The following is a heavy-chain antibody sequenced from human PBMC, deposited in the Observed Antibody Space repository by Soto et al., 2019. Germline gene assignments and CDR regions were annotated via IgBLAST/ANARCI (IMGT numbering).Heavy chain of an antibody. CDR1: VSPFTSYY. J-gene: IGHJ6*02. V-gene: IGHV1-46*01. CDR2: IISSGGST. Sequence: VTVTCMASVSPFTSYYMHWVRQAPGQGQEWIGIIISSGGSTSPAQKLQGSVTMNRDPXXSTVYMALSRLRSEATAVSDCARDLPASVDSWSGYDTPGAHYYGRDVGGQGTTVTVSS. CDR3: ARDLPASVDSWSGYDTPGAHYYGRDV. D-gene: IGHD3-3*01.